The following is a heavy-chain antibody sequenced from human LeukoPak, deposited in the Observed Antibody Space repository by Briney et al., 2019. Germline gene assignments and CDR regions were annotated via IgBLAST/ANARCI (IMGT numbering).Heavy chain of an antibody. CDR1: GGSISSYY. J-gene: IGHJ4*02. CDR3: ASSERGFLGPNTYYFDY. D-gene: IGHD3-3*01. Sequence: SETLSLTCTVSGGSISSYYWSWIRQPPGKGLEWIGYIFYSGSTNYNPSLKRRVNISVDTSKNKFSLKLSSVTAADTAVYYCASSERGFLGPNTYYFDYWGQGTLVTVSS. CDR2: IFYSGST. V-gene: IGHV4-59*01.